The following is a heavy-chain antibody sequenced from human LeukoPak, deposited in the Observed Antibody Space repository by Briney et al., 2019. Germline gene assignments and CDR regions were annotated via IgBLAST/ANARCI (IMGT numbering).Heavy chain of an antibody. CDR2: INHSGST. CDR1: GGSFSGYY. Sequence: SETLSLTCAVYGGSFSGYYWRWVRQPPGKGPEWIGEINHSGSTNYNPSLQRRINISVNMSKKQFLLKLSSVTAADTAVYYCARGSLAIVVVRGVTPYYNYMDVWGKGTTVTISS. J-gene: IGHJ6*03. D-gene: IGHD3-10*02. CDR3: ARGSLAIVVVRGVTPYYNYMDV. V-gene: IGHV4-34*01.